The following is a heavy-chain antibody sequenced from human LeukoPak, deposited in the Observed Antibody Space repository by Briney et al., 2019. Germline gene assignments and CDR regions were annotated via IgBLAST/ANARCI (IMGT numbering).Heavy chain of an antibody. D-gene: IGHD1-26*01. V-gene: IGHV4-59*08. J-gene: IGHJ4*02. CDR3: ARHISGNYGGYFDY. CDR1: GGSINSYY. Sequence: SETLSLTCTVSGGSINSYYWNWIRQPPGKGLEWIGYIYYTGSTDYNPSLKSRVTISVDTSKNQFSLKLTSVTAPDTAVYYCARHISGNYGGYFDYWGQGTLVAVSS. CDR2: IYYTGST.